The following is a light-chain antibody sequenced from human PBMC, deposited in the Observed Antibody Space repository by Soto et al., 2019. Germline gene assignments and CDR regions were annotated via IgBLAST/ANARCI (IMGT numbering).Light chain of an antibody. V-gene: IGKV3-11*01. CDR3: QQRSNWPQLT. Sequence: EIVLTQSPATLSLSPGERATLSCRASQSVSNYLAWYQQKPGQAPRLLIYDTSNRATGIPARFSGSGSGTDFTLTISSLEPEDFAVYYCQQRSNWPQLTFGGGTKVEIK. CDR1: QSVSNY. CDR2: DTS. J-gene: IGKJ4*01.